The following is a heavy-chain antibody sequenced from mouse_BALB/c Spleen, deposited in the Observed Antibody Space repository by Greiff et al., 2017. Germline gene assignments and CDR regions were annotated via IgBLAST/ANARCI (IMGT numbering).Heavy chain of an antibody. D-gene: IGHD4-1*01. V-gene: IGHV1-9*01. CDR2: ILPGSGST. J-gene: IGHJ2*01. CDR3: ANWDFDY. CDR1: GYTFSSYW. Sequence: VKLQQSGAELMKPGASVKISCKATGYTFSSYWIEWVKQRPGHGLEWIGEILPGSGSTNYNEKFKGKATFTADTSSNTAYMQLSSLTSEDSAVYYCANWDFDYWGQGTTLTVSS.